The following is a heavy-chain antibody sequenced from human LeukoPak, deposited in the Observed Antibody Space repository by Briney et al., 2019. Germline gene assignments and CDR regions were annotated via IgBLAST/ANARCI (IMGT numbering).Heavy chain of an antibody. CDR2: FDPEDGET. V-gene: IGHV1-24*01. J-gene: IGHJ4*02. CDR3: APRRYYDSSGYYPQYFDY. D-gene: IGHD3-22*01. CDR1: GYTLTELS. Sequence: ASVKVSCKVSGYTLTELSMHWVRQAPGKGLEWMGGFDPEDGETIYAQKFQGRVTMTEDTSTDTAYMELSSLRSEDTAVYYCAPRRYYDSSGYYPQYFDYWGQGTLVTVSS.